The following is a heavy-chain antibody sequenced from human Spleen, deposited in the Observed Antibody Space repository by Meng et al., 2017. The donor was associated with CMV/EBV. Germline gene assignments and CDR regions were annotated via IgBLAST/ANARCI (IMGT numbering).Heavy chain of an antibody. CDR1: GYTFTAYY. V-gene: IGHV1-2*02. CDR3: ARSTGAYPGGAIDI. D-gene: IGHD1-1*01. J-gene: IGHJ3*02. Sequence: ASVKVSCKASGYTFTAYYIHWVRQAPGQGLEWMAWINPNTGVTGYAQHLQGKVTMTRDTSISTVYMDVSTLRSDDTAVYYCARSTGAYPGGAIDIWGQGTMVTVSS. CDR2: INPNTGVT.